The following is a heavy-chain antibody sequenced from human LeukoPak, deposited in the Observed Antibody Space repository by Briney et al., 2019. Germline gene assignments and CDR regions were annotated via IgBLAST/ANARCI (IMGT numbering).Heavy chain of an antibody. Sequence: PSETLSLTCIVAGGSLGNICCRWIRQFAGGGREWGGRIYNTGSTNYNHALKCRVTMSVDTYKNHCSLKLNSVTAADTAVYYCARDPHHIIAVAVNYWGQGTLATVHS. CDR2: IYNTGST. V-gene: IGHV4-4*07. J-gene: IGHJ4*02. CDR1: GGSLGNIC. CDR3: ARDPHHIIAVAVNY. D-gene: IGHD6-19*01.